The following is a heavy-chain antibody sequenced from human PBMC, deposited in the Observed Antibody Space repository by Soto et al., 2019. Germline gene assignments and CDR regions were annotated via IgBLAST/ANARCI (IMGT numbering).Heavy chain of an antibody. Sequence: PGGSLRLSCAASGFTVSSNYMSWVRQAPGKGLEWVSYISSSSSYTNYADSVKGRFTISRDNAKNSLYLQMNSLRAEDTAVYYCASRVHYYFSGSQPMDVWGQGTTVTVSS. V-gene: IGHV3-11*03. CDR3: ASRVHYYFSGSQPMDV. J-gene: IGHJ6*02. CDR2: ISSSSSYT. CDR1: GFTVSSNY. D-gene: IGHD3-10*01.